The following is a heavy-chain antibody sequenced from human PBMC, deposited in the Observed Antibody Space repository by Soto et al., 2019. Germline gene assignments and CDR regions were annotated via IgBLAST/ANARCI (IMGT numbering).Heavy chain of an antibody. CDR3: ARGAPGRDGYNLDFQH. J-gene: IGHJ1*01. V-gene: IGHV3-21*01. CDR2: ISSTSSFR. Sequence: AGGSLRLSCAASGFTFSTYAMNWVRQAPGKGLEWVSSISSTSSFRYYADSVKGRFTISRDNAKNSLYLQMNSLRAQDTAVYYCARGAPGRDGYNLDFQHWGQGTLVTISS. CDR1: GFTFSTYA. D-gene: IGHD5-12*01.